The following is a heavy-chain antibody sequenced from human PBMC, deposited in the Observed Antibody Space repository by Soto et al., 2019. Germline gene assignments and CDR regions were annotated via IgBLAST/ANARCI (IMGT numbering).Heavy chain of an antibody. V-gene: IGHV1-69*13. CDR3: ASGYYDFWSGYYGTYGMDV. CDR1: GGTFSSYA. J-gene: IGHJ6*02. D-gene: IGHD3-3*01. Sequence: ASVKVSCKASGGTFSSYAISWVRQAPGQGLEWMGGIIPIFGTANYAQKFQGRVTITADESTSTAYMELSSLRPEDTAVYYCASGYYDFWSGYYGTYGMDVWGQGTTVTVSS. CDR2: IIPIFGTA.